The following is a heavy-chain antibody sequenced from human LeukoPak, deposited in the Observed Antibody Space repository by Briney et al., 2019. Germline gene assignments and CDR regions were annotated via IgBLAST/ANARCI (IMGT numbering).Heavy chain of an antibody. Sequence: GGSLRLSCAASGFTFSSSEMNWVRQAPGKGLEWLSYISSSDSTIYYADSVKGRFTISRDNSKNTLYLQMNSLRAEDTAVYYCAKENYGDSTGGRFQHWGQGTLVTVSS. CDR3: AKENYGDSTGGRFQH. D-gene: IGHD4-17*01. CDR2: ISSSDSTI. V-gene: IGHV3-48*03. J-gene: IGHJ1*01. CDR1: GFTFSSSE.